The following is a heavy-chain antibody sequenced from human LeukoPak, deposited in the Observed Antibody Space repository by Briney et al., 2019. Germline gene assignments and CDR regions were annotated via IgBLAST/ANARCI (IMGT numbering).Heavy chain of an antibody. V-gene: IGHV4-34*01. CDR1: GGTFSDYY. J-gene: IGHJ6*03. D-gene: IGHD5-12*01. Sequence: SETLSLTCGIHGGTFSDYYSSWIRQSPEKGLEWIGEINHSGAPKYNPFLKSRATISVDTSMNQFPLRLTSVTAADTAVYFCARGRGYSYGYNYYMEVWGKGTTVTVSS. CDR3: ARGRGYSYGYNYYMEV. CDR2: INHSGAP.